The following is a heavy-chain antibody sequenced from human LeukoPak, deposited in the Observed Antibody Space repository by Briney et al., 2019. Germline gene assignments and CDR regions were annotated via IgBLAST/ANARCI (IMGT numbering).Heavy chain of an antibody. D-gene: IGHD2-21*01. J-gene: IGHJ4*02. CDR2: IYYSGST. Sequence: SETLSLTCTVSGDSISSGGYYWNWIRQHPGKGLEWIGNIYYSGSTYYNPSLKSRVAISRDTSKNQFSLKLSSLTDADTAVYFCARLGGGGFLDYWGQGILVTVSS. CDR1: GDSISSGGYY. CDR3: ARLGGGGFLDY. V-gene: IGHV4-31*03.